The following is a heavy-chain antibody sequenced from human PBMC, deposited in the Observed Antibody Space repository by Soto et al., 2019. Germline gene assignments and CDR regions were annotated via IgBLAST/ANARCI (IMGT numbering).Heavy chain of an antibody. CDR1: GFSLSTSGVG. Sequence: QITLKESGPTLVKPTQTLTLTCTFSGFSLSTSGVGVGWIRQPPGKALEWLALIYWNDDKRYSPSLKSRLTITKDTSKNQVVLTMTNMDPVDTATYYCAHRRWWGYYYDSSGYLRRGFDAFDIWGQGTMVTVSS. J-gene: IGHJ3*02. D-gene: IGHD3-22*01. CDR2: IYWNDDK. V-gene: IGHV2-5*01. CDR3: AHRRWWGYYYDSSGYLRRGFDAFDI.